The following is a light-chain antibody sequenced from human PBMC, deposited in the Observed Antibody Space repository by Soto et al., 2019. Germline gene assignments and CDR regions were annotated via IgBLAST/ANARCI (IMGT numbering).Light chain of an antibody. CDR3: QGYNSAHLS. V-gene: IGKV1-27*01. CDR2: AAS. CDR1: QDIINY. Sequence: QMTQSPSSLSASVGDRVTITCRASQDIINYLGWHQQKPGKVPKLLIYAASTLQPGVPSRFNGSGSGTDFTLTINNLQPEDVATYYCQGYNSAHLSFGGGTKVETK. J-gene: IGKJ4*01.